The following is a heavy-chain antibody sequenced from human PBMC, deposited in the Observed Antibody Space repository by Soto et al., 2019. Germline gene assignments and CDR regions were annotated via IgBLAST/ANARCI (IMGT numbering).Heavy chain of an antibody. CDR3: ARHLSSGYDSNAFDI. Sequence: SETLSLTCTVSGGSISSSSYYWGWIRQPPGKGLEWIGSIYYSGSTYYNPSLKSRVTISVDTSKNQFSLKLSSVTAADTAVYYCARHLSSGYDSNAFDIWGQGTMVTVSS. CDR2: IYYSGST. V-gene: IGHV4-39*01. D-gene: IGHD5-12*01. CDR1: GGSISSSSYY. J-gene: IGHJ3*02.